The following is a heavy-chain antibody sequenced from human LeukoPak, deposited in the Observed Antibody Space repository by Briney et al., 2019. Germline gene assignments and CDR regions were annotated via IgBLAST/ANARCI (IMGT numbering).Heavy chain of an antibody. Sequence: EGSLRLSCAASGFTFSSYSMNWVRQAPGKGLEWVSSISSSSSYIYYADSVKGRFTISRDNAKNSLYLQMNSLRAEDTAVYYCAKDRLPDGRWSLDYWGQGTLVTVSS. CDR2: ISSSSSYI. CDR1: GFTFSSYS. D-gene: IGHD6-13*01. CDR3: AKDRLPDGRWSLDY. J-gene: IGHJ4*02. V-gene: IGHV3-21*01.